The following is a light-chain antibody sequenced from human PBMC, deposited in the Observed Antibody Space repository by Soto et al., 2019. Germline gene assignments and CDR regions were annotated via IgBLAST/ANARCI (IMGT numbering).Light chain of an antibody. CDR3: QQYKNWPPIT. J-gene: IGKJ5*01. Sequence: EIVLSQSPAILSLSPGERASLSCRASQSVSNYLAWYQQKPGQAPRLVIYGASSRATGIPDRFSGSGSGTDFTLTISRLEPEDFAVYYCQQYKNWPPITFGQGTRLEIK. V-gene: IGKV3-11*01. CDR1: QSVSNY. CDR2: GAS.